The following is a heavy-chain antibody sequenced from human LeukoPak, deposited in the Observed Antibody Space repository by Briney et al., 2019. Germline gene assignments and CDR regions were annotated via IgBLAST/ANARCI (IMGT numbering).Heavy chain of an antibody. Sequence: GGSLRLSCAPSRFTFSSYTMSWVPQAPGKRLEWVSSMSGSGVSTYYADYVKGRFTLSRDNSKNTLYLQINSLRAQDTAVYYCAKQWRGTGDAFDIWGQGTMVTVSS. CDR3: AKQWRGTGDAFDI. D-gene: IGHD3/OR15-3a*01. CDR2: MSGSGVST. J-gene: IGHJ3*02. V-gene: IGHV3-23*01. CDR1: RFTFSSYT.